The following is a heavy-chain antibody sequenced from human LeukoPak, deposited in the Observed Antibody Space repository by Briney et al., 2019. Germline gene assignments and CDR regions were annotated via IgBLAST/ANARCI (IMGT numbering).Heavy chain of an antibody. D-gene: IGHD1-26*01. CDR3: ARDRSYGAFGY. V-gene: IGHV3-20*04. Sequence: GGSLRLSCAASGFTFDDYGMNWVRHAPGKGLEWVSGISWNGGRTYYADSVKGRFTISRDNAKNSLHLHMNSLRAEDTALYSCARDRSYGAFGYWGQGTLVTVSS. J-gene: IGHJ4*02. CDR1: GFTFDDYG. CDR2: ISWNGGRT.